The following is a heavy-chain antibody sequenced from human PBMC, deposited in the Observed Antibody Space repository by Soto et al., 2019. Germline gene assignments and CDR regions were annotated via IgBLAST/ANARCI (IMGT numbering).Heavy chain of an antibody. V-gene: IGHV1-69*12. J-gene: IGHJ6*02. CDR2: IIPIFGTA. CDR1: GGTFSSYA. D-gene: IGHD2-15*01. CDR3: ARSGIVVVVATYYYYGMDV. Sequence: QVQLVQSGAEVKKPGSSVKVSCKASGGTFSSYAISWVRQAPGQGLEWMGGIIPIFGTANYAQKFQGRVTITADESTSTAYMELSSLRSEDTAVYYCARSGIVVVVATYYYYGMDVWGQETTVTVSS.